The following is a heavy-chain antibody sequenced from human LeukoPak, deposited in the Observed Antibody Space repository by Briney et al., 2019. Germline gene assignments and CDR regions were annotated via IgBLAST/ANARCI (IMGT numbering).Heavy chain of an antibody. CDR3: ARDPCSGNYGAYYYYYMDV. CDR1: GFTFSSYN. CDR2: ITSSSSYI. Sequence: GGSLRLSCAASGFTFSSYNMNWVRQAPGKGLEWVSSITSSSSYIYYADSVKGRFTISRDNAKNSLYLQMDSLRVEDTAEYYCARDPCSGNYGAYYYYYMDVWGKGTTVTVSS. D-gene: IGHD1-26*01. J-gene: IGHJ6*03. V-gene: IGHV3-21*06.